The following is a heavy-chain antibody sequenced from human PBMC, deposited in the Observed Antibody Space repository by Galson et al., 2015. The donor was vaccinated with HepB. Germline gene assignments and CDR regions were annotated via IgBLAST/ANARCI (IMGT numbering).Heavy chain of an antibody. CDR3: ARGGPSNPVVAAPNPYYFDY. CDR2: VNHGGNT. Sequence: DTLSLTCAVYGGSFSGYYWSWIRQSPGKGLEWIGEVNHGGNTNYHPSLKSRVTISIDTSKNQFSLKLRSVTAADRAVFYCARGGPSNPVVAAPNPYYFDYWGQGTLVTVSS. CDR1: GGSFSGYY. J-gene: IGHJ4*02. D-gene: IGHD2-15*01. V-gene: IGHV4-34*01.